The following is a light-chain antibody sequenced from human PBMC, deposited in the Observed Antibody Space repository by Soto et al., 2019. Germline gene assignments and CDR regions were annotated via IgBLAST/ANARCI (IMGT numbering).Light chain of an antibody. CDR1: SSDVGAHNY. J-gene: IGLJ1*01. V-gene: IGLV2-14*01. CDR3: SSYSSATTDV. Sequence: QSALTQPASVSGSPGQSITISCTGTSSDVGAHNYDSWYQQYPGEAPKVIIYDVSHRPAGVSTRCSGSNSGNTASLTISGLQAQDEADYYCSSYSSATTDVFGTGTKLTVL. CDR2: DVS.